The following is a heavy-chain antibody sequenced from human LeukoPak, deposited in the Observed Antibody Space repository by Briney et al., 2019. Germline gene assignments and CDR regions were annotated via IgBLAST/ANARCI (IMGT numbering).Heavy chain of an antibody. CDR1: GYTFTSYD. CDR3: ARSYRGYSSGWYPGY. CDR2: MNPNSGNT. D-gene: IGHD6-19*01. J-gene: IGHJ4*02. V-gene: IGHV1-8*01. Sequence: ASVKVSCKGSGYTFTSYDINWVRQATGQGLEWMGWMNPNSGNTGYAQKFQGRVTMTRNTSISTAYMELSSLRSEDTAVYYCARSYRGYSSGWYPGYWGQGTLVTVSS.